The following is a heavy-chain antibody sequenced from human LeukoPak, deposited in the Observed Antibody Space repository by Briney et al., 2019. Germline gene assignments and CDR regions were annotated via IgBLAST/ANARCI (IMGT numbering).Heavy chain of an antibody. J-gene: IGHJ5*02. CDR3: ARVGYDDANWFDP. Sequence: GESLKISCKGSGYTFTNYWIGWVRQMPGKGLEWMGIIFPGESVIRYSPSFKGQVTISADKSINIAYLQWSSLKASDTAIYYCARVGYDDANWFDPWGQGTLVTVSS. D-gene: IGHD5-12*01. V-gene: IGHV5-51*01. CDR1: GYTFTNYW. CDR2: IFPGESVI.